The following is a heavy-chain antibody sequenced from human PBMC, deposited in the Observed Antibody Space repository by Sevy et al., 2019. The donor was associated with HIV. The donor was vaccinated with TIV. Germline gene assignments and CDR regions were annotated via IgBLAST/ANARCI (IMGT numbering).Heavy chain of an antibody. CDR3: TRGRRVYADYGVDY. J-gene: IGHJ4*02. D-gene: IGHD4-17*01. Sequence: GGSLRLSCTASVFTFGEYSMSWFRQAPGKGLEWVSFIRSEVYGGTTEYAASVKGRFTISRDDSKSIAYLQMSSLKTEYTAVYYCTRGRRVYADYGVDYWGQGTLVTVSS. CDR1: VFTFGEYS. CDR2: IRSEVYGGTT. V-gene: IGHV3-49*03.